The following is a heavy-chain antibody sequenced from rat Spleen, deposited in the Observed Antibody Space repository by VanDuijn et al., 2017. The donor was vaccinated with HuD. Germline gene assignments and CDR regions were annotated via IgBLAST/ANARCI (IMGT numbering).Heavy chain of an antibody. Sequence: QVQLKESGPGLVQPSQTLSLTCTVSGFSLTGNNVYWVRQPPGKGLEWMGRMRYDGDTYYNSALKSRLSISRDTSKRQVYLKMNSLQTEDTATYYCARDPGSSGWGQGVMVTVSS. D-gene: IGHD1-4*01. CDR1: GFSLTGNN. J-gene: IGHJ2*01. V-gene: IGHV2S30*01. CDR3: ARDPGSSG. CDR2: MRYDGDT.